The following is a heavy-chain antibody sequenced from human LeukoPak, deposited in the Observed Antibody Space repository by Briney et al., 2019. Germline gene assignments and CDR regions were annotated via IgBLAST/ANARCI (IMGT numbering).Heavy chain of an antibody. CDR3: ARVGRTNFYYFMDV. CDR1: GGSISSYY. J-gene: IGHJ6*03. V-gene: IGHV4-4*07. Sequence: SETLSLTCTVSGGSISSYYWRWLRQPAGKGLEWIGRIHTSGNTNYKPSLKRRVTMSVDTSKIQFSLELSSVTAADTSVYYCARVGRTNFYYFMDVWGKGTTVADSS. CDR2: IHTSGNT. D-gene: IGHD1-14*01.